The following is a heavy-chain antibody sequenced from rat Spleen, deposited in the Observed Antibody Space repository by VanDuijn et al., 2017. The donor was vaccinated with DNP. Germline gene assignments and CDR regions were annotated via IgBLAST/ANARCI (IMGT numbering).Heavy chain of an antibody. CDR1: GFTFSDYY. CDR3: IRWNSGHFDF. Sequence: EVQLVDSGGDLVQPGRSLKLSCASSGFTFSDYYMAWVRQAPTKGLEWVAYITYDGYAPYYGDSVKGRFTISRDNAKSTLYLQMNSLRSEDMATYYCIRWNSGHFDFWGQGVMVTVSS. V-gene: IGHV5-22*01. D-gene: IGHD4-3*01. CDR2: ITYDGYAP. J-gene: IGHJ2*01.